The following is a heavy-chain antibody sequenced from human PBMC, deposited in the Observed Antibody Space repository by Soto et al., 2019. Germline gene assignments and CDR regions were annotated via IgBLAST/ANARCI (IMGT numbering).Heavy chain of an antibody. CDR1: GYSFTSYW. V-gene: IGHV5-10-1*01. D-gene: IGHD6-13*01. Sequence: PGESLKISCKGSGYSFTSYWISWVRQMPGKGLEWMGRIDPSDSYTNYSPSFQGHVTISADKSISTAYLQWSSLKASDTAMYYCAMGRIAAAVYYFDYWGQGTLVTAPQ. CDR3: AMGRIAAAVYYFDY. CDR2: IDPSDSYT. J-gene: IGHJ4*02.